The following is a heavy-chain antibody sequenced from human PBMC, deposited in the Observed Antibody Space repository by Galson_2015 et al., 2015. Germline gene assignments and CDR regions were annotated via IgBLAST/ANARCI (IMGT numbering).Heavy chain of an antibody. CDR1: GGSFSGYY. J-gene: IGHJ4*02. CDR2: INHSGST. V-gene: IGHV4-34*01. CDR3: ARGRRGQQLSYSDY. Sequence: SETLSLTCAVYGGSFSGYYWSWIRQPPGKGLEWIGEINHSGSTNYNPSLKSRVTISVDTSKNQFSLKLSSVTAADTAVYYCARGRRGQQLSYSDYWGQGTLVTVSS. D-gene: IGHD6-13*01.